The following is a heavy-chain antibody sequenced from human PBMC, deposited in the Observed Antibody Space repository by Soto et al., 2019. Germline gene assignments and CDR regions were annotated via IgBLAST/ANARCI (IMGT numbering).Heavy chain of an antibody. D-gene: IGHD6-13*01. CDR3: ARLEQQLAPV. Sequence: LGTPSLPRTVSCGSISSSSYYWGCICQPLGKGLEWIGSIYYSGSTYYNPSLKSRVTISVDTSKNQFSLKLSSVTAADTAVYYCARLEQQLAPVWGQGTLVTVSS. J-gene: IGHJ4*02. CDR2: IYYSGST. V-gene: IGHV4-39*01. CDR1: CGSISSSSYY.